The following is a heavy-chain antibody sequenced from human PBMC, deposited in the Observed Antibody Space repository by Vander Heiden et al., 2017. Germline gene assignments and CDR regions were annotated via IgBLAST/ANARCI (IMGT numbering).Heavy chain of an antibody. CDR2: IQPGDSDT. CDR3: ARQTLIRKVGWFDP. V-gene: IGHV5-51*01. Sequence: QMVQSGAEMKKPGESLKISRQYSGYTSTAQGVAWCGQGPGKGLEWLGIIQPGDSDTRYNPSFRGRVTMSVDKSKNTASLQWNSLEASDTAIYYCARQTLIRKVGWFDPWGQGTLVSVSS. D-gene: IGHD2-2*01. J-gene: IGHJ5*02. CDR1: GYTSTAQG.